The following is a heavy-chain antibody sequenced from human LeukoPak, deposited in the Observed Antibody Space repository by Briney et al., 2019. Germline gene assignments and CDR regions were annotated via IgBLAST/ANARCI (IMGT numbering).Heavy chain of an antibody. CDR2: ISYDGSNK. J-gene: IGHJ4*02. Sequence: GSLRLSCAASGFTFSSYWMHWVRQAPGKGLEWVAVISYDGSNKYYADSVKGRFTISRDNSKNTLYLQMNSLRAEDTAVYYCARDRYCSGGSCGYFDYWGQGTLVTVSS. CDR3: ARDRYCSGGSCGYFDY. CDR1: GFTFSSYW. D-gene: IGHD2-15*01. V-gene: IGHV3-30-3*01.